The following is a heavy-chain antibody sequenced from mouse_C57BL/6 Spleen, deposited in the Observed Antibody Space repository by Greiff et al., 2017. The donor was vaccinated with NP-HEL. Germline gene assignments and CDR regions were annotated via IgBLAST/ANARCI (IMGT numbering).Heavy chain of an antibody. D-gene: IGHD1-1*01. J-gene: IGHJ1*03. Sequence: QVQLKQPGAELVRPGSSVKLSCKASGYTFTSYWMHWVKQRPIQGLEWIGNIDPSDSETHYNQKFKDKATLTVDKSSSTAYMQLSSLTSEDSAVYYCARSTVVAGDWDWYFDVWGTGTTVTVSS. CDR1: GYTFTSYW. V-gene: IGHV1-52*01. CDR2: IDPSDSET. CDR3: ARSTVVAGDWDWYFDV.